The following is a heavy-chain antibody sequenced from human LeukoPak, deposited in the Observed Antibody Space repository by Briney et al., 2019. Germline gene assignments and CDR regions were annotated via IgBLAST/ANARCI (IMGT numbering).Heavy chain of an antibody. Sequence: GRSLRLSCAASGFTFSSYAMHWVRQAPGKGLEWVAVISYDGSNKYYADSVKGRFTISRDNSKNTLYLQMNSLRAEDTAVYYCARDGSYYDYVWGSYGAFEIWGQRTMVTVSS. CDR2: ISYDGSNK. CDR1: GFTFSSYA. J-gene: IGHJ3*02. CDR3: ARDGSYYDYVWGSYGAFEI. D-gene: IGHD3-16*01. V-gene: IGHV3-30-3*01.